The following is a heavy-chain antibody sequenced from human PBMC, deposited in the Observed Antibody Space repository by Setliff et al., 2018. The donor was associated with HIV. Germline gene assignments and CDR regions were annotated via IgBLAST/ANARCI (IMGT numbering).Heavy chain of an antibody. CDR1: GDSISSGGYY. J-gene: IGHJ6*03. V-gene: IGHV4-61*09. D-gene: IGHD1-1*01. CDR3: ARLGEHDTGDLAV. CDR2: IYTSGNT. Sequence: PSETLSLTCKVSGDSISSGGYYWTWIRKPAGKGLEWIGHIYTSGNTNYNPSLKSRVSISVATSKNQFFLTLTSVTAADSAVYYCARLGEHDTGDLAVWGKGTTVTVSS.